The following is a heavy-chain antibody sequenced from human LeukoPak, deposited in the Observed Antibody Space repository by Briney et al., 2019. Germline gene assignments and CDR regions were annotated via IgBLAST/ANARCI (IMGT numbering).Heavy chain of an antibody. CDR3: ARHCSSTSCYTGGWFDP. CDR1: GGSISSSSYY. CDR2: IYYSGST. V-gene: IGHV4-39*01. J-gene: IGHJ5*02. D-gene: IGHD2-2*02. Sequence: SETLSLTCTVSGGSISSSSYYWGWIRQPPGKGLEWIGSIYYSGSTYYNPSLKSRVTISVDTSKNQFSLKLSSVTAADTAVYYCARHCSSTSCYTGGWFDPWGQGTQVTVSS.